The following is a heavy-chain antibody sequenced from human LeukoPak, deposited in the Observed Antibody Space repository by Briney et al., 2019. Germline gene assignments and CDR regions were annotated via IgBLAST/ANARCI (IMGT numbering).Heavy chain of an antibody. V-gene: IGHV4-31*03. CDR3: ARARTQYSDGSGLNWFDP. D-gene: IGHD3-22*01. J-gene: IGHJ5*02. CDR1: GDSFSSGGY. CDR2: VFSSGRT. Sequence: SETLSLTCTVSGDSFSSGGYSWIRQLPGMGLEWIGYVFSSGRTYYNASLKSRVTISLDTSKNQFSLRLSSVTAADTAVHYCARARTQYSDGSGLNWFDPWGQGTLVTVSS.